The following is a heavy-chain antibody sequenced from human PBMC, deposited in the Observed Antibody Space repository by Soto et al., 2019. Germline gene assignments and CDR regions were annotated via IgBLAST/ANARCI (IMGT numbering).Heavy chain of an antibody. CDR1: GGTFSSYT. CDR3: GRDRGPEDY. Sequence: QVQLVQSGAEVKKPGSSVKVSCKASGGTFSSYTISWVRQAPGQGLEWMGRIIPILGIANYAQKFQGRVTITADKSTSTAYMDLSSLSSEDTAVYYCGRDRGPEDYWGQGTLVTVSS. CDR2: IIPILGIA. V-gene: IGHV1-69*08. J-gene: IGHJ4*02.